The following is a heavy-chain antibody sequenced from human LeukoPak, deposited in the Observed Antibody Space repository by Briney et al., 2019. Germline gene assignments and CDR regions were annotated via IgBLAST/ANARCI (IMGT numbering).Heavy chain of an antibody. CDR2: ISGSGGST. D-gene: IGHD6-19*01. CDR3: AKARSSGSRWDY. CDR1: GFTFSSYA. Sequence: PGGSLRLSCAASGFTFSSYAMSWVRQAPGKGLEWVSAISGSGGSTYYADSVKGRFTISRDNSKNALYLQMNSLRAEDTAVYYCAKARSSGSRWDYWGQGTLVTVSS. V-gene: IGHV3-23*01. J-gene: IGHJ4*02.